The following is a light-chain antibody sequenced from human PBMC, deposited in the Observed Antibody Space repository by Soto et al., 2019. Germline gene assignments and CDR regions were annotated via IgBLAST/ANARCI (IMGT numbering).Light chain of an antibody. J-gene: IGKJ4*01. CDR3: QQLNGYVALT. CDR1: QSVSSN. V-gene: IGKV3-15*01. CDR2: GAS. Sequence: EIVMTQSPATLSVSPGERATLSCRASQSVSSNLAWYQQKPGQAPRLLIYGASTRATGIPARFSGSGSGTEFTLTISSLQSEDFATYYCQQLNGYVALTFGGGTTVEIK.